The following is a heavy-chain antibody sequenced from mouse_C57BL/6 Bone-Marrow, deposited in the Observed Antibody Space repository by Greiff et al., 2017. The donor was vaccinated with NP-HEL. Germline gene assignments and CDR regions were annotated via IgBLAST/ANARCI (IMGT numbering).Heavy chain of an antibody. D-gene: IGHD1-1*02. CDR2: IDPENGDT. V-gene: IGHV14-4*01. J-gene: IGHJ1*03. Sequence: VQLQQSGAELVRPGASVKLSCTASGFNIKDDYMHWVKQRPEQGLEWIGWIDPENGDTEYASKFQGKATITADTSSNTAYLQLSSLTSEDTAVYCCTTGGNYWYFDVWGTGTTVTVSA. CDR1: GFNIKDDY. CDR3: TTGGNYWYFDV.